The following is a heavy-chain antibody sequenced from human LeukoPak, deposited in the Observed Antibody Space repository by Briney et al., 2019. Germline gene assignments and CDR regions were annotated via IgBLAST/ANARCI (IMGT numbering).Heavy chain of an antibody. D-gene: IGHD3-16*01. Sequence: KPSETLSLTCTVCGGSISSYYWSWTRQPPGKGLEWIGYIYYSGSTNTNPSLKSRVTISVDTSKNQFSLKLSSVTAADTAVYYCARSSRDYVWGSLTLDYWGQGTLVTVSS. CDR3: ARSSRDYVWGSLTLDY. CDR1: GGSISSYY. CDR2: IYYSGST. V-gene: IGHV4-59*01. J-gene: IGHJ4*02.